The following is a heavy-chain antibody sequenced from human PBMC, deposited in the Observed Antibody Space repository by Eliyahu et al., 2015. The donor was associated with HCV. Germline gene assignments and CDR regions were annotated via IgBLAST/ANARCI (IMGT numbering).Heavy chain of an antibody. V-gene: IGHV3-30*02. D-gene: IGHD6-6*01. CDR3: AKSPYSSSPWAFDI. J-gene: IGHJ3*02. CDR2: IRYDGSNK. Sequence: QVQLVESGGGVVQPGGSLXLXCAASGFXCSXYGMPWGRQAPGKGLEWVAFIRYDGSNKYYADSVKGRFTISRDNSKNTLYLQMNSLRAEDTAVYYCAKSPYSSSPWAFDIWGQGTMVTVSS. CDR1: GFXCSXYG.